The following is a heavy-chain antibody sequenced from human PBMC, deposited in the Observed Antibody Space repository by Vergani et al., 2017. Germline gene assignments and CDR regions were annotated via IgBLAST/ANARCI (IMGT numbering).Heavy chain of an antibody. CDR1: GDSISSGAYY. CDR2: IYSTGST. D-gene: IGHD3-22*01. Sequence: QVQLQESGPGLVKPSQTLSLTCSVSGDSISSGAYYWNWIRQPPGKGLEWIGYIYSTGSTHHNPSLRRRINMSVDTSKNQFSLKLNSVTAADTAMYYCARMGGYDEGDAFRIGYFDSWGPGILVTVSS. J-gene: IGHJ4*02. CDR3: ARMGGYDEGDAFRIGYFDS. V-gene: IGHV4-31*03.